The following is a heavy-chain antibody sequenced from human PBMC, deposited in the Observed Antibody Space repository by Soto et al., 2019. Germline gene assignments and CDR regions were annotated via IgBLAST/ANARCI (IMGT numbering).Heavy chain of an antibody. Sequence: ASVKVSCRASGYTFTSYGISWLRQAPGQGLEWMGWISAYNGNPNYAQKLQGRVTMTTDTSTSTAYMELRSLRSDDTAVYYCASAPCGGDCNFYYYYGMDVWGQGTTVTVSS. CDR3: ASAPCGGDCNFYYYYGMDV. J-gene: IGHJ6*02. V-gene: IGHV1-18*04. CDR1: GYTFTSYG. CDR2: ISAYNGNP. D-gene: IGHD2-21*02.